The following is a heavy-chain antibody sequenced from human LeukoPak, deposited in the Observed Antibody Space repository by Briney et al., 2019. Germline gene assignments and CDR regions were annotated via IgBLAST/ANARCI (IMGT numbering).Heavy chain of an antibody. J-gene: IGHJ4*02. CDR2: ISSSSSTI. CDR3: ARDPDRYSSSLFDY. Sequence: GGSLRLSCAASGFTFSSYSMNWVRQAPGKGLEWVSYISSSSSTIYYADSVKGRFTISRDNAKSSLYLQMNSLRDEDTAVYYCARDPDRYSSSLFDYWGQGTLVTVSS. CDR1: GFTFSSYS. D-gene: IGHD6-13*01. V-gene: IGHV3-48*02.